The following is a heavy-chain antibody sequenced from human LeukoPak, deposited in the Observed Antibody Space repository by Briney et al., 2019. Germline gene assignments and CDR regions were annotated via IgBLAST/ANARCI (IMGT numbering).Heavy chain of an antibody. J-gene: IGHJ4*02. CDR3: AKSILMTTVTTYYFDY. D-gene: IGHD4-17*01. V-gene: IGHV3-23*01. CDR1: GFIFSNYA. Sequence: GGSLRLSCAASGFIFSNYAMSWVRQAPGKGLEWVSAISGSGGSTYYADSVKGRFTISRDNSKNTLYLQMNSLRAEDTAVYYCAKSILMTTVTTYYFDYWGQGTLVTVSS. CDR2: ISGSGGST.